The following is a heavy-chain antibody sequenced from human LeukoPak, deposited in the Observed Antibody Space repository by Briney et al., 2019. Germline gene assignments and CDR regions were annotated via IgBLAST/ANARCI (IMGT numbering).Heavy chain of an antibody. D-gene: IGHD1-26*01. J-gene: IGHJ4*02. CDR1: GGSISSYY. Sequence: SETLSLTCTVSGGSISSYYWSWIRQPPGKGLEWIGYIYYSGSTNYNPSLKSRVTISVDTSKNQFSLKLSSVTAADTAVYYCARVGSGSFGTLYYFDYWGQGTLVTVSS. CDR2: IYYSGST. CDR3: ARVGSGSFGTLYYFDY. V-gene: IGHV4-59*12.